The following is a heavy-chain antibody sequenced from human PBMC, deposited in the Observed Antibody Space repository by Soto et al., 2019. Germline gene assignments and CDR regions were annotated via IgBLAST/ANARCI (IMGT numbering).Heavy chain of an antibody. Sequence: GGSLRLSCAASGFTFSSYSMNWVRQAPGKGLEWVSSISSSSSYIYYADSVKGRFTISRDNAKNSLYLQMNSLRAEDTAVYYCARASVFDRDAFDIWGQGTMVTVSS. J-gene: IGHJ3*02. CDR2: ISSSSSYI. D-gene: IGHD3-3*02. CDR3: ARASVFDRDAFDI. V-gene: IGHV3-21*01. CDR1: GFTFSSYS.